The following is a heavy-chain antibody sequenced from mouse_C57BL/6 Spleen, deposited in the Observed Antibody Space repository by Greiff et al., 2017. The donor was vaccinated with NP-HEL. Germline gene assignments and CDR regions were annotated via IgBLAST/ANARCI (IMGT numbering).Heavy chain of an antibody. V-gene: IGHV1-80*01. CDR2: IYPGDGDT. J-gene: IGHJ1*03. Sequence: VQLQESGAELVKPGASVKISCKASGYAFSSYWMNWVKQRPGTGLEWIGQIYPGDGDTNYNGKFKGKATLTADKSSSTAYMQRSSLTSEDSAVYFCARSAYGCWYFDVWGTGTTVTVSS. CDR3: ARSAYGCWYFDV. D-gene: IGHD1-1*01. CDR1: GYAFSSYW.